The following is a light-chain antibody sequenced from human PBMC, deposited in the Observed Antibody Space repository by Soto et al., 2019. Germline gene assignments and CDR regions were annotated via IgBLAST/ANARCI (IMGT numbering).Light chain of an antibody. CDR1: QSVSSK. Sequence: ETLMTQHPNTLSVSPGERATLSCRASQSVSSKLAWYQQKPGQAPRLLIYGASTRATGIPARFSGRGSGTEFTLSISSLQSEDFAVYYCQQYNNWPPITVGQGTRLEIK. CDR2: GAS. CDR3: QQYNNWPPIT. J-gene: IGKJ5*01. V-gene: IGKV3D-15*01.